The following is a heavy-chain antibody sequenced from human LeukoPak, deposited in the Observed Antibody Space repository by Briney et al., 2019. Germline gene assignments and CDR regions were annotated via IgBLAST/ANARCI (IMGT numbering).Heavy chain of an antibody. Sequence: PGGSLRLSCAASGFTFSSYGMHWVRQAPGKGLEWVAVIWYDGSNKYYADSVKGRFTISRDNSKNTLYLQMNSLRAEDTAVYYCARVSYVVSGYADDYWGQGTLVTVSS. J-gene: IGHJ4*02. V-gene: IGHV3-33*01. CDR3: ARVSYVVSGYADDY. CDR1: GFTFSSYG. D-gene: IGHD5-12*01. CDR2: IWYDGSNK.